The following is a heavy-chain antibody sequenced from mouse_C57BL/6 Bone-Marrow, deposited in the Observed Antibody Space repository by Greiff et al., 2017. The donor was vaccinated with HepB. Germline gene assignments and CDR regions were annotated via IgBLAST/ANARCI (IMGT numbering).Heavy chain of an antibody. CDR1: GYTFTSYW. D-gene: IGHD1-1*01. CDR2: IHPNSGST. Sequence: QVQLQQPGAELVKPGASVKLSCKASGYTFTSYWMHWVKQRPGQGLEWIGMIHPNSGSTNYNEKFNSKATLTVDKSSSTAYMQLSSLTSEDSAVYYCARDYVEYYFDYWGQGTTLTVSS. V-gene: IGHV1-64*01. CDR3: ARDYVEYYFDY. J-gene: IGHJ2*01.